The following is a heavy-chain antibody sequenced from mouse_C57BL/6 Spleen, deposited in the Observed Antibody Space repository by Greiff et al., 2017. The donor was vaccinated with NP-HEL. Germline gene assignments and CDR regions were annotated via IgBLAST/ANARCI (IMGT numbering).Heavy chain of an antibody. CDR2: IDPSDSYT. Sequence: QVQLQQPGAELVRPGTSVKLSCKASGYTFTSYWMHWVKQRPGQGLEWIGVIDPSDSYTNYNQKFKGKATLTVDTSSSTAYMQLSSLTSEDSAVYYCARVAQATGYFDYWGQGTTLTVSS. J-gene: IGHJ2*01. CDR3: ARVAQATGYFDY. CDR1: GYTFTSYW. V-gene: IGHV1-59*01. D-gene: IGHD3-2*02.